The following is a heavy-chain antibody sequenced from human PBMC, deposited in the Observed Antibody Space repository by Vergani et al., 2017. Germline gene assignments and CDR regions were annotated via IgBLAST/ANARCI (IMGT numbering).Heavy chain of an antibody. CDR3: ARAPIGSTIFGVVIIRFAFDI. CDR1: GFSIDNGYY. D-gene: IGHD3-3*01. J-gene: IGHJ3*02. CDR2: IYRTGRT. Sequence: QVQLQESGPGLVKPSETLSLTCAVSGFSIDNGYYWDWIRQPPGKGLEWIGSIYRTGRTHFNPSLKSRVIISVDTSKNQFSLKLSSVTAADTAVYYCARAPIGSTIFGVVIIRFAFDIWGQGTMVTVSS. V-gene: IGHV4-38-2*01.